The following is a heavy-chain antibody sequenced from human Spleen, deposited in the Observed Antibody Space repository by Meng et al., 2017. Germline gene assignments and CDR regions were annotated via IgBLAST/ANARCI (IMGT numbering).Heavy chain of an antibody. V-gene: IGHV4-4*02. CDR1: GDSITNHYW. D-gene: IGHD3-10*01. J-gene: IGHJ1*01. Sequence: QVQLQQWGAGLLKPSETLSLTCAVSGDSITNHYWWACVRQPPGKWLELFGENPHRGSSAYNPYLKSLVSMSIDKSKNQFSLKLTSVTAADTAVYHCLRGSCGSVWGQGTLVTVSS. CDR2: NPHRGSS. CDR3: LRGSCGSV.